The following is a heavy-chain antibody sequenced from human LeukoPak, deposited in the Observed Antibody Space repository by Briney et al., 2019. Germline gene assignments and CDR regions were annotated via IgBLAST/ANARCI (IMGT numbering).Heavy chain of an antibody. CDR1: GGSISSYY. J-gene: IGHJ3*02. Sequence: SETLSLTCTVSGGSISSYYWSWIRQPPGKGLEWIGYIYYSGSTNYNPSLKSRVTISVDTSKNQFSLKLSSVTAADTAVYYCASCPPATDIAVAGNRGDAFDIWGQGTMVTVSS. D-gene: IGHD6-19*01. CDR2: IYYSGST. V-gene: IGHV4-59*08. CDR3: ASCPPATDIAVAGNRGDAFDI.